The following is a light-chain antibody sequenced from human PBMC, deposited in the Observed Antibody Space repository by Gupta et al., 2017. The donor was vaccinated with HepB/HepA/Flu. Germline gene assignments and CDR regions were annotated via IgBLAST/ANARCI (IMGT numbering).Light chain of an antibody. Sequence: QLVLTQSPSASASLGASVKLTCTLSSGHSNYAIAWHQQQPEKGPRYLMKFNSDGSHSKGDGIPDRFSGSSSGAERYLTISNLQAEDEADYYCQTWGTGIWVFGGGTKLTVL. CDR3: QTWGTGIWV. V-gene: IGLV4-69*01. J-gene: IGLJ3*02. CDR2: FNSDGSH. CDR1: SGHSNYA.